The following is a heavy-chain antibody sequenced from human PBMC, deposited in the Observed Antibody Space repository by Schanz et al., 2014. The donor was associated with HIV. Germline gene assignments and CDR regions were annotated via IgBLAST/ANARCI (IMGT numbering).Heavy chain of an antibody. J-gene: IGHJ4*02. Sequence: QVQVVQSGAEVKKPGASVKVSCSVSGYTLTPLSLHWVRQAPGQGLEWMGGIIPVLGIPQYAQKFQGRVTITADRSTSTAYMELSSLRSQDTAVYYCARGGRVSTLTSHSDYWGQGTLVTVSS. V-gene: IGHV1-69*10. D-gene: IGHD5-12*01. CDR1: GYTLTPLS. CDR3: ARGGRVSTLTSHSDY. CDR2: IIPVLGIP.